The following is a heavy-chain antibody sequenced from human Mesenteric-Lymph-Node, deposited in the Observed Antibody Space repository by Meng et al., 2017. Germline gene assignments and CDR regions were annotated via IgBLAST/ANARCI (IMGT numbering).Heavy chain of an antibody. V-gene: IGHV4-34*01. CDR2: INHSGST. CDR1: GGSFSGYY. Sequence: QVQLRQWGAGRLRPSEALSLSGAVYGGSFSGYYWSWIRQPPGKGLEWIEEINHSGSTNYNPSLKSRVTISVDTSKNQFSLKLSSVTAADTAVYYCASRPVGLRTFYFDYWGPGTLVTVSS. D-gene: IGHD3-10*01. CDR3: ASRPVGLRTFYFDY. J-gene: IGHJ4*02.